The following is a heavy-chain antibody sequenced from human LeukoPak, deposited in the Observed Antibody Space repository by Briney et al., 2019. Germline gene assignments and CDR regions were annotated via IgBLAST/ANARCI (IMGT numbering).Heavy chain of an antibody. J-gene: IGHJ4*02. D-gene: IGHD3-22*01. CDR3: ARTAERYYYDSSGLYYFAY. CDR2: IYYSGST. V-gene: IGHV4-31*03. Sequence: SETLSLTCTVSGGSISSGGYCWSWIRQHPGKGLEWVGYIYYSGSTYYNPSLKSRVTISVDTSNNQFFLKLSSVTAADATFYYCARTAERYYYDSSGLYYFAYWGQGNLFTVSS. CDR1: GGSISSGGYC.